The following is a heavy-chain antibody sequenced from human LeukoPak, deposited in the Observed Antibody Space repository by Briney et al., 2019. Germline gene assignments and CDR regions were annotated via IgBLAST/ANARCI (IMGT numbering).Heavy chain of an antibody. J-gene: IGHJ3*02. CDR3: ASHQNYVLRYFDWLSSRNDAFDI. V-gene: IGHV5-51*01. Sequence: GESLKISCKGSGYSFTSYWIGWVRQMPGKGLEWMGIIYPGDSDTRYSPSFQGQVTISADKSISTAYLQWSSLKASDTAMYYCASHQNYVLRYFDWLSSRNDAFDIWGQGTMVTVSS. D-gene: IGHD3-9*01. CDR1: GYSFTSYW. CDR2: IYPGDSDT.